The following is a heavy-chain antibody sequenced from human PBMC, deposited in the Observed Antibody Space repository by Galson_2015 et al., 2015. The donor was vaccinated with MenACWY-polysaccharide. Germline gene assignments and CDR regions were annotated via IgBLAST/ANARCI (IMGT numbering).Heavy chain of an antibody. CDR2: ISGYNGHA. D-gene: IGHD3-16*02. CDR1: GYTFRSSGMTAYG. Sequence: SVKVSCKASGYTFRSSGMTAYGIDWVRQAPGQGLEWMGCISGYNGHANYAQRFKGRITLTTDASTNTAYIELRSLRSDDAAVYLCARGSFLRITVGGLIATPGDYWGQGTLVSVSS. J-gene: IGHJ4*02. V-gene: IGHV1-18*01. CDR3: ARGSFLRITVGGLIATPGDY.